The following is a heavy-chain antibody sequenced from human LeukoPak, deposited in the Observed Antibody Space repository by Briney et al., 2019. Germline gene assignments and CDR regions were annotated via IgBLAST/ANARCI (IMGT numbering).Heavy chain of an antibody. CDR1: GYSFTSYW. CDR3: ARREYPDPTSLHYYYPLDV. Sequence: GESLKISCKGSGYSFTSYWIAWVRQMPGKGLEWMGIIYPGDSDTRYSPSFQGQVTISADKSTAFLQWSSLRASDTAMYYCARREYPDPTSLHYYYPLDVWGQGTTVTVSS. CDR2: IYPGDSDT. J-gene: IGHJ6*02. V-gene: IGHV5-51*01. D-gene: IGHD3-10*01.